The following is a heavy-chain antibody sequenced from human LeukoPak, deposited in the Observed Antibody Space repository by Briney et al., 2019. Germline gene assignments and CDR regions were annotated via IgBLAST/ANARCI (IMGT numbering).Heavy chain of an antibody. V-gene: IGHV4-4*07. J-gene: IGHJ4*02. D-gene: IGHD3-3*01. CDR3: ARGCQYYDFWSGYYTVYYFDY. CDR1: GGSISSYY. Sequence: SETLSLTCTVSGGSISSYYWSWIRQPAGKGLEWIGRIYTSGSTNYNPSLKSRVTISVDTSKNQFSLKLSSVTAADTAVYYCARGCQYYDFWSGYYTVYYFDYWGQGTLVTVSS. CDR2: IYTSGST.